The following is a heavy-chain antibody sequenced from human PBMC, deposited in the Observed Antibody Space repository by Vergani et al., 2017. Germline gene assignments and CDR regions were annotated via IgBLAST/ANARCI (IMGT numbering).Heavy chain of an antibody. V-gene: IGHV1-69*06. J-gene: IGHJ5*02. CDR2: IIPIFGTA. Sequence: QVQLVQSGAEVKKPGSSVKVSCKASGGTFSSYAISWVRQAPGHGLEWMGGIIPIFGTANYGQKFQGRVTITADKYTSTDYMELSSLRSEDTAVYYCARSYRVSYYDSSGLWLDWFDPWGQGTLVTVSS. CDR1: GGTFSSYA. D-gene: IGHD3-22*01. CDR3: ARSYRVSYYDSSGLWLDWFDP.